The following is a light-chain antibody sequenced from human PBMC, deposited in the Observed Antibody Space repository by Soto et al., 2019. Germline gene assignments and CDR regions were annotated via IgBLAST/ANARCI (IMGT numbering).Light chain of an antibody. CDR2: DVS. CDR3: SSYTSSSTLVYV. V-gene: IGLV2-14*01. J-gene: IGLJ1*01. CDR1: SKDVGGYNY. Sequence: QSVLTQPASASGSPGQSITISCTGNSKDVGGYNYVSWYQQHPGKAPKLMIYDVSNRPSGVSNRFSGSKSGNTASLTISGLQAEDEADYYCSSYTSSSTLVYVFGTGTKVTVL.